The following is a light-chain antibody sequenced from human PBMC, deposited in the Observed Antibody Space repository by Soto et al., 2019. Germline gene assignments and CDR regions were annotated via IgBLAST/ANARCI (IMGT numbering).Light chain of an antibody. J-gene: IGKJ2*01. CDR1: QSVSHN. CDR2: GAS. CDR3: EQYNIWPPLYT. V-gene: IGKV3-15*01. Sequence: EIVMTQSPATLSVSPGEGATLSCRASQSVSHNLAWYQQKPGQAPRLLIYGASTRATGIPTRFSGSGSGTEFTLTISRLQSQDFAVYYCEQYNIWPPLYTFGQGTKLDIK.